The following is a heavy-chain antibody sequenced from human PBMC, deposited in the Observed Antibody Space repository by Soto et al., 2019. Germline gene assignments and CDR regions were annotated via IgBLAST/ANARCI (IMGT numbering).Heavy chain of an antibody. CDR3: ARDLVSGSYDGMDV. CDR1: GGSISSYY. D-gene: IGHD1-26*01. V-gene: IGHV4-59*01. CDR2: IYYSGST. J-gene: IGHJ6*02. Sequence: SETLSLTCTVSGGSISSYYWSWIRQPPGKGLEWIGYIYYSGSTNYNPSLKSRVTISVDTSKNQFSLKLSSVTAADTAVYYCARDLVSGSYDGMDVWGQGTTVTVSS.